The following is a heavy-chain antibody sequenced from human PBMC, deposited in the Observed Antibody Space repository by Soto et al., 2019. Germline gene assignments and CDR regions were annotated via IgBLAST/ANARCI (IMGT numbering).Heavy chain of an antibody. CDR1: GFTFDDYA. Sequence: EVQLVESGGGLVQPGRSLRLSCAASGFTFDDYAMHWVRQAPGKGLEWVSGINWNSGSIGYADSVKGRFTISRDNAKNSLYLQMNSLRVEDTALYYCAKDYFPGPATVTFEGFEYWGQGALVTVSS. J-gene: IGHJ4*02. V-gene: IGHV3-9*01. CDR3: AKDYFPGPATVTFEGFEY. D-gene: IGHD4-17*01. CDR2: INWNSGSI.